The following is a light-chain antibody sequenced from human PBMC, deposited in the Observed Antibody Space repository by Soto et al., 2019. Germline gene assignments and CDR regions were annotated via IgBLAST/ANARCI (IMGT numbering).Light chain of an antibody. CDR1: SSDVGGHNY. Sequence: QSALTQPASVSGSPGQSIAISCTGTSSDVGGHNYVSWYQQHPGKAPKLMIHDVSNRPSGVSNRFSGSKSGNTASLTISGLQAEDEADYYCTSYTRSSALVFGTGTKLTVL. CDR3: TSYTRSSALV. J-gene: IGLJ1*01. V-gene: IGLV2-14*03. CDR2: DVS.